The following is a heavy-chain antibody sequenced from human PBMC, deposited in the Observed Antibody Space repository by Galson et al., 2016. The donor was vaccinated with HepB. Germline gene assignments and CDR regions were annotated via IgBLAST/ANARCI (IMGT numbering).Heavy chain of an antibody. CDR1: GGSISSSSYY. D-gene: IGHD6-19*01. J-gene: IGHJ4*02. CDR2: IYYSGST. V-gene: IGHV4-39*01. Sequence: ETLSLTCTVSGGSISSSSYYWGWIRQPPGKGLEWIGSIYYSGSTYYNPSLKSRVTISADTSKNQFSLRLSSVTAADTGIYFCARASRIAVAGGVDYWGQGTLVTVSS. CDR3: ARASRIAVAGGVDY.